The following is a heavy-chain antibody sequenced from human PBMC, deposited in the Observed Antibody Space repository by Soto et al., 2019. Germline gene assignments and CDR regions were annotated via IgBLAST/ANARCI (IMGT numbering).Heavy chain of an antibody. J-gene: IGHJ4*02. CDR3: AREGAPYAPFDL. CDR1: GYTFTDFA. V-gene: IGHV1-3*01. CDR2: INVGNGNT. D-gene: IGHD3-16*01. Sequence: QAQLVQSGAEAKQPGASVRVSCKASGYTFTDFALHWVRQAPGQGLEWMGWINVGNGNTGYSRKFQGRVTKDRDMSDTTDYIEVTSLTSEDTASYSSAREGAPYAPFDLWGQGNLVTVSS.